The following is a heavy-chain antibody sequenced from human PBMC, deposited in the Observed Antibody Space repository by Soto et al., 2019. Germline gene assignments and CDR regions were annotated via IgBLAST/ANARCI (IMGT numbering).Heavy chain of an antibody. CDR1: GFTFSSYG. J-gene: IGHJ4*02. CDR3: ARDAGSGHFDY. D-gene: IGHD2-15*01. Sequence: QVQLVESGGGVVQPGRSLRLSCAASGFTFSSYGMHWVRQAPGKGLEWVAVIWYDGSNKYYADSVKGRFTISRDNSKNTLYVQMNSLRAEDTAVYYCARDAGSGHFDYWGQGTLVTVSS. CDR2: IWYDGSNK. V-gene: IGHV3-33*01.